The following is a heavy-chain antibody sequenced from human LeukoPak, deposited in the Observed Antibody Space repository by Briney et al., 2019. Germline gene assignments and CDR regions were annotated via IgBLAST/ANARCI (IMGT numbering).Heavy chain of an antibody. V-gene: IGHV4-31*03. CDR1: GGSISSGGYY. D-gene: IGHD6-13*01. CDR2: IYYSGST. CDR3: ARGHIGIAAAGTFHDY. Sequence: SQTLSLTCTVSGGSISSGGYYWSWIRQHPGKGLEWIGYIYYSGSTYYNPSLKSRVTISVDTSKNQFSLKLSSVTAADTAVYYCARGHIGIAAAGTFHDYWGQGTLVTVSS. J-gene: IGHJ4*02.